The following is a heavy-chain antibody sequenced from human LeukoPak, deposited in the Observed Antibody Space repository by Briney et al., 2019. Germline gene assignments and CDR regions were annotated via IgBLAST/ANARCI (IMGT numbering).Heavy chain of an antibody. CDR1: GYTSTSYY. J-gene: IGHJ3*02. CDR3: ARGRRRQDAFDI. CDR2: INPSGGST. Sequence: ASVKVSCKASGYTSTSYYMHWVRQAPGQGLEWMGIINPSGGSTSYAQKFQGRVTMTRDTSTSTVYMELSNLRSEDTAVYYCARGRRRQDAFDIWGQGTMVTVSS. V-gene: IGHV1-46*01.